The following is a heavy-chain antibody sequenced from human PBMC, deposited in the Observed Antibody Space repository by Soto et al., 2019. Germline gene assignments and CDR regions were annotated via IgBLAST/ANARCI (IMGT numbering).Heavy chain of an antibody. Sequence: GASVKVSCKASGYTFASYAMHWVRQAPGQRLEWMGWINAGNGNTKYSQKFQGRVTITRDTSASTAYMELSSLGSEDTAVYYCASGYSYGPGGYWGQGTLVTVSS. J-gene: IGHJ4*02. D-gene: IGHD5-18*01. CDR2: INAGNGNT. V-gene: IGHV1-3*01. CDR1: GYTFASYA. CDR3: ASGYSYGPGGY.